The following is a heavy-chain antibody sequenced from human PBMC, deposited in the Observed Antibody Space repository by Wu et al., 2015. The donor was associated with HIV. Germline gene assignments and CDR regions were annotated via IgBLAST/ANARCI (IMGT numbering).Heavy chain of an antibody. V-gene: IGHV1-18*01. CDR2: MNPRNGYI. CDR1: YILTSYP. D-gene: IGHD4/OR15-4a*01. J-gene: IGHJ5*01. CDR3: ARVQFDPNYYTYFDL. Sequence: LVQSGPAAKRPGASVKVSCKASYILTSYPIGWVRQAPGQRLEWMGWMNPRNGYIKPAQRFQDRISMSTNNSAHTAYMELKSLTSDDTAIYFCARVQFDPNYYTYFDLWGQGTLVTVSS.